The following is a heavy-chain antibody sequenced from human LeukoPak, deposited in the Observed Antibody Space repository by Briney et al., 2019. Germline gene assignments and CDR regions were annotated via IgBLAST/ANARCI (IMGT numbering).Heavy chain of an antibody. V-gene: IGHV4-59*08. Sequence: SETLSLTCTVSGGSISSYYWSWIRQPPGKGLEWIGFIYYSGSTNYNPSLKSRVTISVDTSENQFSLKLSSVTAADTAVYYCARHFSPGLSMIRGQTLNSDYWGQGTLVTVSS. CDR2: IYYSGST. D-gene: IGHD3-10*01. CDR1: GGSISSYY. J-gene: IGHJ4*02. CDR3: ARHFSPGLSMIRGQTLNSDY.